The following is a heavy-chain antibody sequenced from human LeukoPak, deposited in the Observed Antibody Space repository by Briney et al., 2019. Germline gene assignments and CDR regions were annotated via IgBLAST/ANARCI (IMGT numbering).Heavy chain of an antibody. CDR1: GFTLHSYG. CDR3: AKTMTRIAGLGLAFDI. V-gene: IGHV3-33*06. D-gene: IGHD6-13*01. J-gene: IGHJ3*02. Sequence: GRSLRLSCAASGFTLHSYGMHWVRQAPGKGLEWVAVIWYDGSNKYYADSVKGRFTISRDNSKNTLYLQMNSLRAEDTAVYDCAKTMTRIAGLGLAFDIWGQGTMVTVSS. CDR2: IWYDGSNK.